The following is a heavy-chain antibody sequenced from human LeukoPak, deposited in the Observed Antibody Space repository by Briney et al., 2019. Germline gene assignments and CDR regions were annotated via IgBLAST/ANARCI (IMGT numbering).Heavy chain of an antibody. Sequence: GGSLRLSYAASGFTFHTYGMNGVRQAPGKGLEGVANIKQDGSEKYYVDSVKGRFTISRDNAKNSLFLQMNSLRVEDTAVYYCASRAHFWSGPGGWGQGTLVTASS. J-gene: IGHJ4*02. D-gene: IGHD3-3*02. CDR1: GFTFHTYG. CDR2: IKQDGSEK. V-gene: IGHV3-7*01. CDR3: ASRAHFWSGPGG.